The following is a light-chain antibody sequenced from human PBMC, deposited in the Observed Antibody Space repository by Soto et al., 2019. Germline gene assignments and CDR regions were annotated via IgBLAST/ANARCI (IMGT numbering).Light chain of an antibody. Sequence: QAVVTQPPSASGTPGQRVTVSCSGGSSNIGSNTVNWYRQVPGTAPKLLIYSNNQRPSGVPDRFSGSKSGTSVSLAISGLQSDDEADYYCAAWDDSLNGVVFGGGTKLTVL. CDR3: AAWDDSLNGVV. J-gene: IGLJ2*01. V-gene: IGLV1-44*01. CDR2: SNN. CDR1: SSNIGSNT.